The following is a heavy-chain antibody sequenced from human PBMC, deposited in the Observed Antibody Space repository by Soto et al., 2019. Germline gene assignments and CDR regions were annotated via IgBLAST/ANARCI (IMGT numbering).Heavy chain of an antibody. Sequence: GGSLRLSCAASGFTFSTYAMSWVRQAPGKGLAWVSTIDSSGGTTYYADSVKGRFFISRDNSKNTLYLDVTSLRAEDAAVYYCAKDVPASGWLSGYSGQGPLVTVSS. D-gene: IGHD6-19*01. CDR2: IDSSGGTT. V-gene: IGHV3-23*01. CDR1: GFTFSTYA. CDR3: AKDVPASGWLSGY. J-gene: IGHJ4*02.